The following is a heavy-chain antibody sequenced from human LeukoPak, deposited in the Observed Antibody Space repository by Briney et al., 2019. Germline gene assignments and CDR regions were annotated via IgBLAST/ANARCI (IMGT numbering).Heavy chain of an antibody. CDR3: ARHMVLSPCDY. D-gene: IGHD4/OR15-4a*01. CDR1: GFRFDDYY. J-gene: IGHJ4*02. V-gene: IGHV3-11*01. Sequence: PGGSLRLSCAASGFRFDDYYLSWIRQAPGKGLEWISFISASGGMMDHADSVKGRFTISRDNAKNSVYLEMNNLRAEGTAVYHCARHMVLSPCDYWGPGTLVTVSS. CDR2: ISASGGMM.